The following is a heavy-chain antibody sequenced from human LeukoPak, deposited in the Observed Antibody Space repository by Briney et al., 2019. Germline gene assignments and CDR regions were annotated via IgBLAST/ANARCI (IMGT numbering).Heavy chain of an antibody. CDR2: ISSSGSTI. CDR1: GFTFGSYS. CDR3: ARRSNTDKYNWFDP. J-gene: IGHJ5*02. V-gene: IGHV3-48*04. D-gene: IGHD4-11*01. Sequence: GGSLRLSCADSGFTFGSYSMNWVRQAPGKGLEWVSYISSSGSTIYYADSVKGRFTISRDNAKNSLYLQMNSLRAEDTAVYYCARRSNTDKYNWFDPWGQGTLVTVSS.